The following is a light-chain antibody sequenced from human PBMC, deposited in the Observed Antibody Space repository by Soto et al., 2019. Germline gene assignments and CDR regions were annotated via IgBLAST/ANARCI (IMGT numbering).Light chain of an antibody. V-gene: IGKV3-20*01. CDR3: QQYRPSPAIT. CDR2: GAS. CDR1: QSVSNNY. Sequence: EIVFTQSPGTLSLSPGERATLSCRASQSVSNNYLAWYQQKPGQAPRLLIYGASNRATGIPDRFSGSGSGTDFTLTISRLEPEDFAVYYCQQYRPSPAITFGQGTRLEIK. J-gene: IGKJ5*01.